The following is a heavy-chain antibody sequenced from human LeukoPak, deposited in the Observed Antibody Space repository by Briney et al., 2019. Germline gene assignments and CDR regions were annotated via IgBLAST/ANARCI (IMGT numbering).Heavy chain of an antibody. Sequence: PSETLSLTCTVSGGSISSHYWSWIRQPPGKGLEWIGYIYYSGSTNYNPSLKSRVTISVDTSKNQFSLKLSSVTAADTAVYYCARVGRYYDSSGYPFDYWGQGTLVTVSS. CDR1: GGSISSHY. D-gene: IGHD3-22*01. CDR2: IYYSGST. V-gene: IGHV4-59*11. J-gene: IGHJ4*02. CDR3: ARVGRYYDSSGYPFDY.